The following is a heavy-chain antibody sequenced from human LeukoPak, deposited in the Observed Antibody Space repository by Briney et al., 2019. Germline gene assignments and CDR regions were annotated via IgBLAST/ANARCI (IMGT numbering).Heavy chain of an antibody. CDR1: GYTFTGYY. V-gene: IGHV1-2*02. CDR2: IDPNSGGT. J-gene: IGHJ6*02. D-gene: IGHD2-2*01. Sequence: ASVKVSCKASGYTFTGYYMHWVRQAPGQGLEWMGWIDPNSGGTNYAQKFQGRVTMTRDTSISTAYMELSRLRSDDTAVYYRARREGYQLPTNVWGQGTTVTVSS. CDR3: ARREGYQLPTNV.